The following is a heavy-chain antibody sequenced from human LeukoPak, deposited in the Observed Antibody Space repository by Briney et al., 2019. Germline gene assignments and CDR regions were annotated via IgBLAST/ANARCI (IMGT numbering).Heavy chain of an antibody. CDR2: IYTSGST. CDR1: GGSISSGSYY. D-gene: IGHD4-23*01. CDR3: ARRTVVTLAAFDI. Sequence: SETLSLTCTVSGGSISSGSYYWSWIRQPAGKGLEWIGRIYTSGSTNYNPSLKSRVTISVDTSKNQFSLKLSSVTAADTAVYYCARRTVVTLAAFDIWGQGTMVTVSS. V-gene: IGHV4-61*02. J-gene: IGHJ3*02.